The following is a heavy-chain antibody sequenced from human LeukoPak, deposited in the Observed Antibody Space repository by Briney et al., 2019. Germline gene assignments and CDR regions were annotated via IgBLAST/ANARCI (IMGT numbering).Heavy chain of an antibody. CDR3: TPSGGGDSWVDV. J-gene: IGHJ6*04. V-gene: IGHV3-73*01. D-gene: IGHD2-21*02. Sequence: PGGSLRLSCAASGFTFSGSAMHWVRQASGKGLEWVGRIRSKANSYATAYAASVKGRFTISRDDSKNTAYLQMNSLKTEDTAVYYCTPSGGGDSWVDVWGKGTTVTVSS. CDR1: GFTFSGSA. CDR2: IRSKANSYAT.